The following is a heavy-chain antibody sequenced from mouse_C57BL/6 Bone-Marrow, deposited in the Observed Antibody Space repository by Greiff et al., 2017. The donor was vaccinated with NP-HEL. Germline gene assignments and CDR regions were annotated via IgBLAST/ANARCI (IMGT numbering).Heavy chain of an antibody. CDR3: ARDDGDYDGAWFAY. Sequence: EVQLVESGGGLVKPGGSLKLSCAASGFTFSSYAMSWVRQTPEKRLAWVATISDGGSYTYYPDNVKGRFTISRDNAKNNLYLQMSHLKSEDTAMYYCARDDGDYDGAWFAYWGQGTLVTVSA. V-gene: IGHV5-4*01. J-gene: IGHJ3*01. D-gene: IGHD2-4*01. CDR2: ISDGGSYT. CDR1: GFTFSSYA.